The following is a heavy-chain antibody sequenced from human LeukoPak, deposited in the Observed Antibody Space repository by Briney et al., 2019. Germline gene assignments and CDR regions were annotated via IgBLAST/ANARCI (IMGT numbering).Heavy chain of an antibody. J-gene: IGHJ4*02. CDR1: GGTFSSYA. D-gene: IGHD1-26*01. CDR2: IIPIFGTA. Sequence: GASVKVSCKASGGTFSSYAISWVRQAPGQGLEWMGGIIPIFGTANYAQKFQGRVTITADESRSRAYMELSSLRCEDTAVYYCAGSQWELLSSIDYWGQGTLVTVSS. V-gene: IGHV1-69*13. CDR3: AGSQWELLSSIDY.